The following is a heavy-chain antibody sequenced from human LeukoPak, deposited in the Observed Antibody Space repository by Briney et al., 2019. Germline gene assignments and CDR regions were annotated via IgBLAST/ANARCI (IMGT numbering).Heavy chain of an antibody. D-gene: IGHD1-7*01. CDR1: GGSLSSYY. CDR2: IYYSGST. V-gene: IGHV4-59*01. CDR3: ARSELELRITNWGYNWFDP. J-gene: IGHJ5*02. Sequence: SETLSLTCTVSGGSLSSYYWSWIRQPPGKGLGWIGYIYYSGSTNYNPSLKSRVTISVDTSKNQFSLKLSSVTAADTAVYYCARSELELRITNWGYNWFDPWGQGTLVTVSS.